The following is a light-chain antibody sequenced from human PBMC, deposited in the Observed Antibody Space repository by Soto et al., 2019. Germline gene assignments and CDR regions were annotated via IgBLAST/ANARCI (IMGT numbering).Light chain of an antibody. J-gene: IGLJ1*01. CDR1: SSDVGGYNY. CDR3: CSYTTSNTRQIV. CDR2: DVS. V-gene: IGLV2-14*01. Sequence: QSVLTQPASVSGSPGQSITISCTGTSSDVGGYNYVSWYQEQPGKAPKFIIYDVSNRPSGVSNRFSGSKSGNTASLTISGLQAEDEADYYCCSYTTSNTRQIVFGTG.